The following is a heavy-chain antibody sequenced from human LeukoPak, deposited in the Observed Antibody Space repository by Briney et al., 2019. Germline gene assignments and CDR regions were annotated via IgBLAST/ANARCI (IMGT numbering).Heavy chain of an antibody. CDR3: ARKESGITMVRGVVGS. J-gene: IGHJ4*02. Sequence: SETLSLTCAVYGGSFSGYYWSWIRQPPGKGLEWIGEINHSGSTNYNPSLKSRVTISVDTSKNQFSLKLSSVTAADTAVYYCARKESGITMVRGVVGSWGQGTLVTVSS. CDR2: INHSGST. D-gene: IGHD3-10*01. V-gene: IGHV4-34*01. CDR1: GGSFSGYY.